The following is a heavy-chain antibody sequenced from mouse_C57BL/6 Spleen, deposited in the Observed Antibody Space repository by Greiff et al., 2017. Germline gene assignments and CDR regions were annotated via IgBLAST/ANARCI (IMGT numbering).Heavy chain of an antibody. V-gene: IGHV1-69*01. CDR3: ARVPYGNYYAMDY. J-gene: IGHJ4*01. Sequence: VQLQQPGAELVMPGASVKLSCKASGYTFTSYWMHWVKQRPGQGLEWIGEIDPSDSYTNYNQKFKGKSTLTVDKSSSTAYMQLSSLTSEDSAVYYCARVPYGNYYAMDYWGQGTSVTVSS. CDR1: GYTFTSYW. D-gene: IGHD2-1*01. CDR2: IDPSDSYT.